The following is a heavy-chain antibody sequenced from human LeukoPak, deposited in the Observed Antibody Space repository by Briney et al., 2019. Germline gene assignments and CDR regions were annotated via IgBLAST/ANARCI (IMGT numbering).Heavy chain of an antibody. CDR2: INPNSGGT. V-gene: IGHV1-2*02. CDR3: ARDRRATREPGIDY. Sequence: ASVKVSCKASGYTFIGYYMHWVRQAPGQGVEWMGWINPNSGGTNYAQKFQGRVTMTRDTSISTAYMELRSLRSDDTAVYYCARDRRATREPGIDYWGQGTLVTVSS. D-gene: IGHD5-12*01. J-gene: IGHJ4*02. CDR1: GYTFIGYY.